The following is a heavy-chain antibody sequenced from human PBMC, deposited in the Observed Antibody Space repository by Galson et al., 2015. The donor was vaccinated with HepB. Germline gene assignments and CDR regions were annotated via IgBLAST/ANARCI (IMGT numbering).Heavy chain of an antibody. Sequence: SLRLSCAVSGFTFSKAWMSWVRQAPGKGLEWVGFIRSKAYGGTTEYAASVKGRFTISRDDSKSIAYLQMNSLKTEDTAVYYCTRVLEYCSSTSCYNWFDPWGQGTLVTVSS. CDR1: GFTFSKAW. CDR2: IRSKAYGGTT. V-gene: IGHV3-49*04. CDR3: TRVLEYCSSTSCYNWFDP. D-gene: IGHD2-2*01. J-gene: IGHJ5*02.